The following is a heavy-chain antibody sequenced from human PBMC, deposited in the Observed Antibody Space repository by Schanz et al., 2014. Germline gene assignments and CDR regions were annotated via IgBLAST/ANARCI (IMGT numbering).Heavy chain of an antibody. D-gene: IGHD6-13*01. V-gene: IGHV1-2*06. CDR2: INPTSGDT. CDR3: ARDGIGADKR. J-gene: IGHJ4*02. CDR1: GYTFSGYY. Sequence: QVRLVQSGAEVKKPGASVKVSCKASGYTFSGYYMHWVRQAPGQGLEWMGRINPTSGDTNYTQKFQGRVTMTRDTSISTAYMEMTRLTSDDTAVYYCARDGIGADKRWGQGTLVTVSS.